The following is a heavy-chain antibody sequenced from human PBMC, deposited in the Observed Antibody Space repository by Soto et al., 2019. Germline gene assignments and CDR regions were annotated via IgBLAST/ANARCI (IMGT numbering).Heavy chain of an antibody. Sequence: GGSLRLSCAASGFAFSSHPMSWVRQAPERGLEWFSGISDRGGLAYYADSVKGRFTISRDNSKNTLYLQMNSLRAEDTALYYCARRAFGSSRSFDIWGQGTMVTVSS. CDR3: ARRAFGSSRSFDI. D-gene: IGHD6-6*01. CDR1: GFAFSSHP. J-gene: IGHJ3*02. CDR2: ISDRGGLA. V-gene: IGHV3-23*01.